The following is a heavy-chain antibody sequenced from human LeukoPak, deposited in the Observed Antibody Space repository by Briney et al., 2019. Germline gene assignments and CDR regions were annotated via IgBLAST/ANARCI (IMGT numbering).Heavy chain of an antibody. CDR3: ARPRYGSGSLDS. Sequence: SETLSLTCAVYGESFSGHYWTWIRQPPGKGLEWIGEINHSGSTTSNPSLNNRVTISVDTSKNQFSLKLTSGTAADTAVYYCARPRYGSGSLDSWGQGTLVTVSS. CDR1: GESFSGHY. V-gene: IGHV4-34*01. D-gene: IGHD3-10*01. J-gene: IGHJ4*02. CDR2: INHSGST.